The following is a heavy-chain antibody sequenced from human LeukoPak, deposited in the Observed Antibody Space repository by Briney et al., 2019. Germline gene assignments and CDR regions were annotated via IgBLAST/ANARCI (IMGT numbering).Heavy chain of an antibody. D-gene: IGHD5-24*01. Sequence: GGSLRLSCAASGLSFSNSGMNWVRQAPGKGLEWVSVIIGNGGDIHYAGSVRGRFTISRDNSKNTLYLQMNSLRVEDTAVYYCAKDRIPDGRYSIDFWGPGTLVTVSS. V-gene: IGHV3-23*01. CDR1: GLSFSNSG. CDR2: IIGNGGDI. CDR3: AKDRIPDGRYSIDF. J-gene: IGHJ4*02.